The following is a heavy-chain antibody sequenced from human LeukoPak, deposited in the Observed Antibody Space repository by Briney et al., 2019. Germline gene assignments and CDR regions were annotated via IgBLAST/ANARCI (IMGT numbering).Heavy chain of an antibody. CDR1: GGSISSYY. CDR2: IYYSGST. Sequence: SETLSLTCTVSGGSISSYYWSWIRQPPGKGLEWIGYIYYSGSTSYNPSLKSRVTISVDTSKNQFSLKLSSVTAADTAVYYCARDDTRYCSGGSCYRRLDPWGQGTLVTVSS. CDR3: ARDDTRYCSGGSCYRRLDP. D-gene: IGHD2-15*01. V-gene: IGHV4-59*01. J-gene: IGHJ5*02.